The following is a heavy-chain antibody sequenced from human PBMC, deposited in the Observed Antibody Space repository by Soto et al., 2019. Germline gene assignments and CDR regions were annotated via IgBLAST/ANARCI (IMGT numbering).Heavy chain of an antibody. CDR2: IYYSGST. V-gene: IGHV4-59*01. CDR1: GGSISSYY. J-gene: IGHJ4*02. Sequence: QVQLQESGPGLVKPSETLSLTCTVSGGSISSYYWSWIRQPPGKGLEWIGYIYYSGSTNYNPSLKSRVTISVDTSKNQFSLKRSSVTAADTAVYYCARGGGGYCSGGSCRVFDYWGQGTLVTVSS. D-gene: IGHD2-15*01. CDR3: ARGGGGYCSGGSCRVFDY.